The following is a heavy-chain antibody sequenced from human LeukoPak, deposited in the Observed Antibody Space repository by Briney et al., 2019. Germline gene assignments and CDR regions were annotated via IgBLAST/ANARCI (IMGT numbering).Heavy chain of an antibody. CDR1: GGSISSYY. D-gene: IGHD2-2*01. Sequence: SETLSLTCSVSGGSISSYYWNWIRPPPGKGLEWIGYISNTGSTNYHPSLKSRVTISVDTSKNQFSLKLISVSAADTAMYYCARGFSNTSWFDYWGQGTLVTVSS. V-gene: IGHV4-59*01. CDR3: ARGFSNTSWFDY. CDR2: ISNTGST. J-gene: IGHJ4*02.